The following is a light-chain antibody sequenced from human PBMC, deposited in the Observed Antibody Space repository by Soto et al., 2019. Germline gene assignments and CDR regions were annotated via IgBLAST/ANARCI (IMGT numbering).Light chain of an antibody. Sequence: QSVLTQPPSASGTPGQRVTISCSGVSSNIGSNTVNWYQQLPGTAPKLLIYSNNQRPSGVPDRFSGSKSGTSASLAISGLQSEDEADYYCAAWDDSLSGWVFGGGTKVTVL. CDR2: SNN. CDR1: SSNIGSNT. CDR3: AAWDDSLSGWV. J-gene: IGLJ3*02. V-gene: IGLV1-44*01.